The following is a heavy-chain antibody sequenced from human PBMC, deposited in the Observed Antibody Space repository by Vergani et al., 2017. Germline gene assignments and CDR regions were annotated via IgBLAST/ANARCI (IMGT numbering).Heavy chain of an antibody. D-gene: IGHD2-2*01. Sequence: QVQLVQSGAEVKKPGASVKVSCKASGYTFTSYAMHWVRQAPGQRLEWMGWINAGNGNTKYSQKFQGRVTITRDTSASTAYMELSSLRSEDTAVYYCARDPFSKENCSSTSCYGNWFDPWGQGTLVTVSS. J-gene: IGHJ5*02. CDR1: GYTFTSYA. V-gene: IGHV1-3*01. CDR2: INAGNGNT. CDR3: ARDPFSKENCSSTSCYGNWFDP.